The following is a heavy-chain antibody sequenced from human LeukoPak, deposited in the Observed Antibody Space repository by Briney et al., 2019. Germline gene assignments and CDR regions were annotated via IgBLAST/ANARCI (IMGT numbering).Heavy chain of an antibody. CDR1: GGSISSYY. D-gene: IGHD7-27*01. CDR2: ISDAGST. J-gene: IGHJ2*01. CDR3: ARVPLNWGPWYFDL. Sequence: PETLSLTCTVSGGSISSYYWSWIRQPPGRGVEWLGYISDAGSTNYSPSLESRVTISIDTSKNQFSLRLSSVTTADTAMYYCARVPLNWGPWYFDLWGRGTLVTVSS. V-gene: IGHV4-59*01.